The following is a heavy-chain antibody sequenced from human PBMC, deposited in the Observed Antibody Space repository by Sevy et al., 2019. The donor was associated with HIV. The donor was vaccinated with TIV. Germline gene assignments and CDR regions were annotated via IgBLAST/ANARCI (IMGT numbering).Heavy chain of an antibody. J-gene: IGHJ6*02. CDR1: GFTFGSYG. D-gene: IGHD6-6*01. V-gene: IGHV3-30*03. CDR3: ARGLAALPGYYYGMDV. Sequence: GGSLRLSCAVSGFTFGSYGMHWVRQAPGKGLEWVAVILYDSINKYYGDSVKGRFTISRDNSKNTLYLQMNSLRTDDTAVYYCARGLAALPGYYYGMDVWGQGTMVTVSS. CDR2: ILYDSINK.